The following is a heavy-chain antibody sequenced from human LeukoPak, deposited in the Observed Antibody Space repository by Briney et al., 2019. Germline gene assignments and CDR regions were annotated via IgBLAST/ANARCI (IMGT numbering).Heavy chain of an antibody. CDR2: ISAYNGNT. D-gene: IGHD2-15*01. CDR1: GYTFTSYG. J-gene: IGHJ4*02. Sequence: ASVKVSCNASGYTFTSYGISWVRQAPGQGLEWMGWISAYNGNTNYAQKLQGRVTMTTDTSTSTAYMELRSLRSDDTAVYYCARKLGYCSGGSCYLCDYWGQGTLVTVSS. CDR3: ARKLGYCSGGSCYLCDY. V-gene: IGHV1-18*01.